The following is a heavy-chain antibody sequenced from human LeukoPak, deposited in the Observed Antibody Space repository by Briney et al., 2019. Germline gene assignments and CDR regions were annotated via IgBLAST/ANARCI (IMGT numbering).Heavy chain of an antibody. CDR1: GFTFSSYA. CDR3: AKDQGDYVWGSYRYWAFDI. CDR2: ISGSGGST. J-gene: IGHJ3*02. D-gene: IGHD3-16*02. Sequence: PGGSLRLSCAASGFTFSSYAMSWVRQAPGKGLEWVSAISGSGGSTYYADSVKGRFTISRDNSKNTLYLQMNSLRAEDTAVYYCAKDQGDYVWGSYRYWAFDIWGQGTMVTVSS. V-gene: IGHV3-23*01.